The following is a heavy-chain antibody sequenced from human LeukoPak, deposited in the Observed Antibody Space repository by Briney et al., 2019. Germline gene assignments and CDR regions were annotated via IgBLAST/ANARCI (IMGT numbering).Heavy chain of an antibody. CDR1: GFTFSDYY. CDR3: ARGIYTSSPRNPKNFFDY. Sequence: KPGGSLRLSCAASGFTFSDYYMSWIRQAPGKGLEWVSYISNSGSIIYYADSVKGRFTISRDNAKNSLYLQMNSLRAEDTAVYFCARGIYTSSPRNPKNFFDYWGQGTLVTVS. CDR2: ISNSGSII. D-gene: IGHD2-2*02. V-gene: IGHV3-11*04. J-gene: IGHJ4*02.